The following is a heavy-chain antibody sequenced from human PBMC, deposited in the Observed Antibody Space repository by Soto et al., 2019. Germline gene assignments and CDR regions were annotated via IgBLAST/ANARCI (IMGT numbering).Heavy chain of an antibody. Sequence: PGGSLRLSCAASGFTVSSNYMSWVRQAPGKGLEWVSVIYSGGSTYYADSVKGRFTISRDNSKNTLYLQMNSLRAEDTAVYYCARAGGGYDVPDFDYRGQGPLVTVSS. CDR3: ARAGGGYDVPDFDY. CDR2: IYSGGST. J-gene: IGHJ4*02. D-gene: IGHD5-12*01. CDR1: GFTVSSNY. V-gene: IGHV3-66*01.